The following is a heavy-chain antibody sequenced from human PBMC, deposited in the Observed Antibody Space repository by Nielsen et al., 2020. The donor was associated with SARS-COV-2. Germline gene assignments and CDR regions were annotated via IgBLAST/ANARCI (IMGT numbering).Heavy chain of an antibody. CDR1: DFTFSDYS. V-gene: IGHV3-21*01. D-gene: IGHD3-10*01. CDR2: IDFSSKYK. CDR3: ARGGRGHGFFDS. J-gene: IGHJ4*02. Sequence: GESLKISCAASDFTFSDYSMNWVRQAPGKGLEWVSSIDFSSKYKFYADSVRGRLTISRDNTRKSLFLQMNSLRAEDTALYYCARGGRGHGFFDSWGQGTLVTVSS.